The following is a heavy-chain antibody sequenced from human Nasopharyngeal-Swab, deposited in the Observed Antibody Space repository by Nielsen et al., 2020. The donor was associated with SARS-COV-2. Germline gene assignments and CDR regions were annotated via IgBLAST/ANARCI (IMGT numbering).Heavy chain of an antibody. Sequence: SETLSFTCTVSGGSISSYYWSWIRQPPGKGLEWIGYIYYSGSTNYNPSLKSRVTISVDTSKNQFSLKLSSVTAADTAVYYCARDRRGGYYDSSWAFDIWGQGTMVTVSS. CDR2: IYYSGST. D-gene: IGHD3-22*01. V-gene: IGHV4-59*01. J-gene: IGHJ3*02. CDR1: GGSISSYY. CDR3: ARDRRGGYYDSSWAFDI.